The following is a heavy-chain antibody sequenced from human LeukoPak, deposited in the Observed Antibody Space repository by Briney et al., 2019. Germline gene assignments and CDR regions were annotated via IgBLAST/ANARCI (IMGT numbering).Heavy chain of an antibody. CDR1: GFTFSSYG. CDR3: AKEERGNSGYPLDY. V-gene: IGHV3-30*18. D-gene: IGHD3-22*01. J-gene: IGHJ4*02. CDR2: ISYDGNNK. Sequence: GGSLRLSCAASGFTFSSYGMHWVRQAPGKGLEWMAVISYDGNNKYYADSVKGRFTISRDNSKNTLYLQMNSLRAEDTAIYYCAKEERGNSGYPLDYWGQGTLVTVSS.